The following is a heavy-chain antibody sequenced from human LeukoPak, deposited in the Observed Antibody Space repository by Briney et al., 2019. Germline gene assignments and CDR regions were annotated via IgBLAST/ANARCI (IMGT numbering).Heavy chain of an antibody. CDR1: GYSFTSYW. Sequence: GESLKISCKGSGYSFTSYWIGWVRQMPGKGLEWMGIIYPGDSDTRYSPSLQGQVTISADKSISTAYLQWSSLKASDTAMYYCARQASGITGTTGAFDIWGQGTMVTVSS. CDR3: ARQASGITGTTGAFDI. CDR2: IYPGDSDT. J-gene: IGHJ3*02. D-gene: IGHD1-7*01. V-gene: IGHV5-51*01.